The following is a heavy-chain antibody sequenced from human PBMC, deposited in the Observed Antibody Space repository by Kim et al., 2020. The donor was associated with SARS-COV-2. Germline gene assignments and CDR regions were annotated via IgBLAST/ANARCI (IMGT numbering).Heavy chain of an antibody. V-gene: IGHV3-23*03. Sequence: GGSLRLSCAASGFTFSSYAMSWVRQAPGKGLEWVSVIYSGGSSTYYADSVKGRFTISRDNSKNTLYLQMNSLRAEDTAVYYCAKYMGDFWSGYYYYYGMDVWGQGTTVTVSS. CDR2: IYSGGSST. D-gene: IGHD3-3*01. CDR1: GFTFSSYA. J-gene: IGHJ6*02. CDR3: AKYMGDFWSGYYYYYGMDV.